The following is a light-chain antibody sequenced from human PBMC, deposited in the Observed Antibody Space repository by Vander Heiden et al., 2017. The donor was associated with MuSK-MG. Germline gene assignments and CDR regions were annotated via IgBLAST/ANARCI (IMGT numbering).Light chain of an antibody. V-gene: IGKV1-5*03. J-gene: IGKJ1*01. CDR2: KAS. Sequence: DIQMTQSPSTLSASVGDRVTITCRASQSVNSWLAWYQQKPGKPPKLLIYKASSLESGVPSRFSGSGSGTEFTLTISSLQPDDFATYYCQQDNSYPWTFGQGTKVEIK. CDR3: QQDNSYPWT. CDR1: QSVNSW.